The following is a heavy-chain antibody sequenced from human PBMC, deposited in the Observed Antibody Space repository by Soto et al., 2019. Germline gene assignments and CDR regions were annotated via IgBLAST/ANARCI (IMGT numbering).Heavy chain of an antibody. CDR1: GFTFSTSS. D-gene: IGHD3-10*01. CDR3: AKSVAGDLDWFDP. V-gene: IGHV3-21*01. CDR2: ISPSGRFR. J-gene: IGHJ5*01. Sequence: GGSLRLSCAASGFTFSTSSMNWVRQAPGKGLEWVSSISPSGRFRYYADSMKGRFTVSRDNSKSSLYLQMNSLRAEDTAVYYCAKSVAGDLDWFDPWGQGILVTVSS.